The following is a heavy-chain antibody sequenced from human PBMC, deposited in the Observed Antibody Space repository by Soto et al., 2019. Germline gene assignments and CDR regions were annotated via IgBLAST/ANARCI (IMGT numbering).Heavy chain of an antibody. V-gene: IGHV3-23*01. J-gene: IGHJ4*02. CDR2: ISGSGDTT. CDR3: AKVDYYGSGNYYRQLDY. CDR1: GFTFSIYG. Sequence: GGSLRLSCAASGFTFSIYGMNWVRQTPGKGLEWVSAISGSGDTTYYADSVKGRFTISRDNSKNTLFLQMNSLRAEDSAVYYCAKVDYYGSGNYYRQLDYWGQGTLVTAPQ. D-gene: IGHD3-10*01.